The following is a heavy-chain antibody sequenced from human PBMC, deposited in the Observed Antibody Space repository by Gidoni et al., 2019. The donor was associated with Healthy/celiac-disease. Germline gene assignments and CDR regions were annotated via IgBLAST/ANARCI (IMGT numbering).Heavy chain of an antibody. CDR2: FDPEDGET. V-gene: IGHV1-24*01. D-gene: IGHD1-1*01. J-gene: IGHJ6*02. CDR1: GYTLTELS. CDR3: ATTAEVGGTTGYYYGMDV. Sequence: QVQLVQSGAEVKKPGASVKVSCKVSGYTLTELSMHWVRQAPGKGLEWMGGFDPEDGETIYAQKFQGRVTMTEDTSTDTAYMGLSSLRSENTAVYYCATTAEVGGTTGYYYGMDVWGQGTTVTVSS.